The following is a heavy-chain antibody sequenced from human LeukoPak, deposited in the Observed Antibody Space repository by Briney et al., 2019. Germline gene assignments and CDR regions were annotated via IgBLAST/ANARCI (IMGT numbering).Heavy chain of an antibody. Sequence: PGGSLRLSCAASGFTFSSYAMNWVRQAPGKGLEWVSAISSGGDYTYYADSVKGRFTISRDNSRNTLYPQMNSLRAEDTAIYYCAKRSTGAPEDYWGQGTLVTVAS. CDR2: ISSGGDYT. CDR1: GFTFSSYA. CDR3: AKRSTGAPEDY. D-gene: IGHD5/OR15-5a*01. J-gene: IGHJ4*02. V-gene: IGHV3-23*01.